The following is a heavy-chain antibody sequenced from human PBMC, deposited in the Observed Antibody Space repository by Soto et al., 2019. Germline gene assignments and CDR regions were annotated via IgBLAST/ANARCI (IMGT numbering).Heavy chain of an antibody. CDR1: GYTLTELS. CDR2: FDPEDGET. Sequence: GASVKVSCKVSGYTLTELSMHWVRQAPGKGLEWMGGFDPEDGETIYAQKFQGRVTMTEDTSTDTAYMELSSLRSEDTAVYYCATSQRYCTNGVCYLPGLRWWFDPWGQGTLVTSPQ. V-gene: IGHV1-24*01. CDR3: ATSQRYCTNGVCYLPGLRWWFDP. J-gene: IGHJ5*02. D-gene: IGHD2-8*01.